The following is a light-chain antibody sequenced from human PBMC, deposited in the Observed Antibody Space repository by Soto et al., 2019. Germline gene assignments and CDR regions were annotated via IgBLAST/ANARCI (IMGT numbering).Light chain of an antibody. CDR2: GAS. CDR3: QQYTNWPYT. CDR1: QSVSSY. Sequence: EIVLTQSPPTLSLSPGERATLSCRASQSVSSYLAWYQQKPGQAPRLLIYGASTRATGIPARFSGSGSGTEFTLTISSLQSEDFAVYSCQQYTNWPYTFGQGTKLEIK. J-gene: IGKJ2*01. V-gene: IGKV3-15*01.